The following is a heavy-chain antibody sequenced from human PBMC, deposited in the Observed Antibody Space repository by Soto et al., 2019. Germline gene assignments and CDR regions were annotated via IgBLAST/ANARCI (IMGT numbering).Heavy chain of an antibody. Sequence: ASVKVSCKSSGYTFTKFGISWVRQAPGQGLEWMGWMSPNSGATGYAQKFQGRVTMTRDTSISTAYMELSNLRSEDTAIYYCARGVDAGVDVWGQGSTVTVSS. J-gene: IGHJ6*02. CDR3: ARGVDAGVDV. D-gene: IGHD1-1*01. CDR1: GYTFTKFG. V-gene: IGHV1-8*01. CDR2: MSPNSGAT.